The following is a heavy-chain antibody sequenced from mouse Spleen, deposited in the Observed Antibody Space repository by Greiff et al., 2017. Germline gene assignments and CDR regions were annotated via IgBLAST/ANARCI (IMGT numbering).Heavy chain of an antibody. V-gene: IGHV1-26*01. CDR2: INPNNGGT. CDR3: AREGVYYGSSYNYYAMDY. CDR1: GYTFTDYY. J-gene: IGHJ4*01. D-gene: IGHD1-1*01. Sequence: EVQLQQSGPELVKPGASVKISCKASGYTFTDYYMNWVKQSHGKSLEWIGDINPNNGGTSYNQKFKGKATLTVDKSSSTAYMELRSLTSEDSAVYYCAREGVYYGSSYNYYAMDYWGQGTSVTVSS.